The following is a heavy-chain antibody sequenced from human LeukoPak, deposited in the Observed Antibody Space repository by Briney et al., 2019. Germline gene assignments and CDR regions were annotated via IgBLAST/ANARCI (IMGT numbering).Heavy chain of an antibody. Sequence: PGGSLRLSCAASGFTFSSYDMSWVRQAPGKGLEWISYISASAISIYYADSVKGRFTISRDNAKNSLFLQMNSLRADDTAVYYCARDEDHDAFDVWGQGTMVTVSS. V-gene: IGHV3-48*03. CDR3: ARDEDHDAFDV. J-gene: IGHJ3*01. CDR2: ISASAISI. CDR1: GFTFSSYD.